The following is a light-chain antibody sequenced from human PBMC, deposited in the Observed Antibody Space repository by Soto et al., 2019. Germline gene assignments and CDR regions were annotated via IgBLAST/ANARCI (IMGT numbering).Light chain of an antibody. CDR1: QSVSSSQ. Sequence: EIVLTQSPVTLSLSPGESATLSCRASQSVSSSQVAWYQQKPGQAPRLLIYGASSRATGIPDRFSGVGSEIDFTLTINRLEPEAFAVYYCQQYATSPHTFGPGTKLEIK. CDR2: GAS. V-gene: IGKV3-20*01. CDR3: QQYATSPHT. J-gene: IGKJ2*01.